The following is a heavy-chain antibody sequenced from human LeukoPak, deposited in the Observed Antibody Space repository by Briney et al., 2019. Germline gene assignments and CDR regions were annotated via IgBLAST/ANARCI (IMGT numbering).Heavy chain of an antibody. V-gene: IGHV3-11*01. CDR1: GFTFSDYY. D-gene: IGHD2-21*02. Sequence: GGSLRLSCAASGFTFSDYYTSWIREAPGGGLEWGSYISSSGSTIYYADSVKGRFTISRDNAKNSLYLQMNSLRAEDTAVYYCARKSDSHAFDIWGQGTMVTVSS. CDR2: ISSSGSTI. J-gene: IGHJ3*02. CDR3: ARKSDSHAFDI.